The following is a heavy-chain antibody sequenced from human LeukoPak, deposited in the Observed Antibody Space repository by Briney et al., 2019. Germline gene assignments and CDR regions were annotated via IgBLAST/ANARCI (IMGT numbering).Heavy chain of an antibody. D-gene: IGHD3-22*01. Sequence: GGSLRLSCAASGFTFSSYGMSWVRQAPGKGLEWVSAISGSGGSTYYADSVKGRFTISRDNSKNTLYLQMNSLRAEDTAVYYCARSMYYYDSSGYYYFDYWGQGTLVTVSS. CDR2: ISGSGGST. V-gene: IGHV3-23*01. CDR1: GFTFSSYG. J-gene: IGHJ4*02. CDR3: ARSMYYYDSSGYYYFDY.